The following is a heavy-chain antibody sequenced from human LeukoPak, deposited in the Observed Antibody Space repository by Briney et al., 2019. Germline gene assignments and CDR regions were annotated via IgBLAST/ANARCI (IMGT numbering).Heavy chain of an antibody. Sequence: RASETLSLTCAVSGGSISSGGYSWSWIRQPPGKGLEWIGEINHSGSTNYNPSLKSRVTISVDTSKNQFSLKLSSVTAADTAVYYCARGITIYFYYYYYMDVWGKGTTVTVSS. CDR3: ARGITIYFYYYYYMDV. CDR2: INHSGST. D-gene: IGHD3-3*01. V-gene: IGHV4-30-2*01. CDR1: GGSISSGGYS. J-gene: IGHJ6*03.